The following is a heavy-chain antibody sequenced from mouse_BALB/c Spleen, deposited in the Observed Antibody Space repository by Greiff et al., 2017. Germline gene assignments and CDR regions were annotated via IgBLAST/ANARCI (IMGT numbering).Heavy chain of an antibody. CDR2: IDTSDSYT. CDR3: ARSGTVRDAMDY. CDR1: GYTFTDYW. Sequence: VQLQQSGAELVMPGASVKMSCKASGYTFTDYWMHWVKQRPGQGLEWIGAIDTSDSYTSYNQKFKGKATLTVDESSSTAYMQLSSLTSEDSAVYYCARSGTVRDAMDYWGQGTSVTVSS. D-gene: IGHD1-1*01. J-gene: IGHJ4*01. V-gene: IGHV1-69*01.